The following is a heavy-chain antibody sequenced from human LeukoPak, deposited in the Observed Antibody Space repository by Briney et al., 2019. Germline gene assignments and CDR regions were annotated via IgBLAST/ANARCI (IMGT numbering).Heavy chain of an antibody. CDR2: SGGDGGST. CDR1: GFTFSSYD. Sequence: PGGSLRLSCAASGFTFSSYDMSWVRQAPGKGLEWVSASGGDGGSTYADSVKGRFTISRDNSKNTLYLQMNILTAEDTATYYCAKSVNYWYVDLWVRGKRVTVSS. J-gene: IGHJ2*01. CDR3: AKSVNYWYVDL. V-gene: IGHV3-23*01.